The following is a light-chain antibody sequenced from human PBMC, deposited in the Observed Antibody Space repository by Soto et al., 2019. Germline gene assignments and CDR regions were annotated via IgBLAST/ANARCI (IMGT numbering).Light chain of an antibody. CDR2: GAS. Sequence: EIVMAQSPATLSVSPGERATLSCRASQRISSSLAWYQQKPGQAPRLLIYGASTRATGIPARFSGSGSGTESTLTISSLQSEDFAVYYCQQYNNWPQTFGQGTKVDIK. V-gene: IGKV3-15*01. J-gene: IGKJ2*01. CDR1: QRISSS. CDR3: QQYNNWPQT.